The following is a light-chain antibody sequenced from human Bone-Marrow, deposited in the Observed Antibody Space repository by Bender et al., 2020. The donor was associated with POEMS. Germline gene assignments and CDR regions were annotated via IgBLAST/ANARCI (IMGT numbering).Light chain of an antibody. J-gene: IGLJ3*02. CDR3: CSYAGSRPLV. Sequence: QSVLTQPHSVSGAPGQRVTISCTGSSSNIGAGYNVHWYQQLPGKAPKLLIYGNSNRPSGVPDRFSGSKSGNTASLSISGLQAEDEGDYFCCSYAGSRPLVFGGGTKLTVL. CDR2: GNS. CDR1: SSNIGAGYN. V-gene: IGLV1-40*01.